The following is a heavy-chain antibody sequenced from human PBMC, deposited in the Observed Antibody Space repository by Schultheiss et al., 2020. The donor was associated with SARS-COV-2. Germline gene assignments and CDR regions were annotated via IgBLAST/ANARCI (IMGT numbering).Heavy chain of an antibody. CDR1: GYTFTSYY. CDR3: ATVSPTFTRFDY. CDR2: INPSGGST. J-gene: IGHJ4*02. V-gene: IGHV1-46*01. Sequence: ASVKVSCKASGYTFTSYYMHWVRQAPGQGLEWMGIINPSGGSTSYAQKFQGRVTMTEDTSTDTAYMELSRLSSEDSAVYYCATVSPTFTRFDYWGQGTLVTVSS.